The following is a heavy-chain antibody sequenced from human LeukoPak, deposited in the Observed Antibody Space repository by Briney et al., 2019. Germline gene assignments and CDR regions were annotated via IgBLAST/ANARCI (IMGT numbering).Heavy chain of an antibody. J-gene: IGHJ4*02. D-gene: IGHD1-26*01. Sequence: SETLSLTCAVYGGSFSAYYWTWIRQPPGKGLEWIGEINHSGSINYNPSLKSRVTISVDTSKNQFSLKLSSVTAADTAVYYCARRPAAGATGSYIDYWGQGTLVTVSS. CDR3: ARRPAAGATGSYIDY. V-gene: IGHV4-34*01. CDR2: INHSGSI. CDR1: GGSFSAYY.